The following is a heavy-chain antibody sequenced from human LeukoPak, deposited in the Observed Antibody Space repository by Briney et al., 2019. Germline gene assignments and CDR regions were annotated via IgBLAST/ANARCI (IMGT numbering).Heavy chain of an antibody. CDR1: GFTFSSYW. V-gene: IGHV3-7*01. J-gene: IGHJ3*02. CDR2: IKQDGSEK. D-gene: IGHD4-17*01. Sequence: PGGSLRLSCAASGFTFSSYWMSWVRQAPGKGLEWVANIKQDGSEKYYVDSVKGRFTISRDNAKNSLYLQMNSLRAEDTAVYYCARMGTVPLAAFDTWGQGTMVTVSS. CDR3: ARMGTVPLAAFDT.